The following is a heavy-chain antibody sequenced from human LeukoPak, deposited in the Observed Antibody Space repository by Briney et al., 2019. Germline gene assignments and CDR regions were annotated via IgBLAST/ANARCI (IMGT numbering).Heavy chain of an antibody. V-gene: IGHV1-2*02. J-gene: IGHJ3*02. CDR1: GYTFTGYY. CDR3: AREMPAEAGSDAFDI. D-gene: IGHD6-13*01. Sequence: ASVKVSCKASGYTFTGYYMHWVRQAPGQGLEWMGWINPNSGGTNYAQKFQVRVTMTRDTSISTAYMELSRLRSDDTAVYYCAREMPAEAGSDAFDIWGQGTMVTVSS. CDR2: INPNSGGT.